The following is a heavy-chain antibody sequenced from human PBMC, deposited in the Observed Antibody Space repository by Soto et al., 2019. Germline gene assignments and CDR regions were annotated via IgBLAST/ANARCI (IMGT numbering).Heavy chain of an antibody. J-gene: IGHJ5*02. Sequence: GGSLRLSCAASGFTFSSYAMSWVRQAPGKGLEWVSTISGSGGSTHYADSVKGRFTISRDNSKNTLYLQMNSLRAEDTAVYYCAKVDGGNSAHTYTIDPWGQGTLVTVSS. CDR1: GFTFSSYA. CDR3: AKVDGGNSAHTYTIDP. D-gene: IGHD2-21*02. CDR2: ISGSGGST. V-gene: IGHV3-23*01.